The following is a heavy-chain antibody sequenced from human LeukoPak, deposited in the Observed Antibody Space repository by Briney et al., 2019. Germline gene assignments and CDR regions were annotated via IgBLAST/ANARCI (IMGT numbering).Heavy chain of an antibody. CDR3: AKGKSIVSGAFDI. CDR2: ISGSGGST. CDR1: GFTFSSYA. V-gene: IGHV3-23*01. J-gene: IGHJ3*02. D-gene: IGHD3-22*01. Sequence: GGSLRLSCAAPGFTFSSYAMSWVRQAPGKGLEWVSAISGSGGSTYYADSVKGRFTISRDNSKNTLYLQMNSLRAEDTAVYYCAKGKSIVSGAFDIWGQGTMVTVSS.